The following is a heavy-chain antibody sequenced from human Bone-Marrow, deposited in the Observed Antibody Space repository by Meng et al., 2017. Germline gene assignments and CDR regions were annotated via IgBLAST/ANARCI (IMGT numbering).Heavy chain of an antibody. CDR1: GYTFTSYG. D-gene: IGHD1-26*01. J-gene: IGHJ6*02. V-gene: IGHV1-18*01. Sequence: ASVKVSCKASGYTFTSYGISWVRQAPGQGLEWMGWISAYNGNTNYAQKLQGRVTMTTDTSTSTAYMELRSLRSDDTAVYYCARGAEGWEPWVIYYYYGMDVWGQGTTVTVSS. CDR2: ISAYNGNT. CDR3: ARGAEGWEPWVIYYYYGMDV.